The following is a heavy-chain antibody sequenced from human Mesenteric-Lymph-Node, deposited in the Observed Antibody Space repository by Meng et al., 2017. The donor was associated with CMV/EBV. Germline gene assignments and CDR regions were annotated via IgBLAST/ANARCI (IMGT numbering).Heavy chain of an antibody. Sequence: ASVKVSCKASGYTFTGYYMHWVRQAPGQGLEWMGWINPNSGSTNYAQKFQGRVTMTRDTSISTAYMELSRLGSDDTAVYYGARGRPSVVVVPIDYWGQGTLVTVSS. CDR3: ARGRPSVVVVPIDY. J-gene: IGHJ4*01. CDR1: GYTFTGYY. V-gene: IGHV1-2*02. D-gene: IGHD2-15*01. CDR2: INPNSGST.